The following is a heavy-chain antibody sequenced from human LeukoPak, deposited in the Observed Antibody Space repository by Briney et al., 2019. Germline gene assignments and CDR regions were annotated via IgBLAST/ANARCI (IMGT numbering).Heavy chain of an antibody. CDR2: INPSGGST. V-gene: IGHV1-46*01. CDR1: GYTFTSYY. J-gene: IGHJ4*02. CDR3: AILYLEMATIFDY. Sequence: ASVKVSCKASGYTFTSYYMHWVRQAPGQGLEWMGIINPSGGSTSYAQKFQGRVTMTRDTSTSTVYTELSSLRSEDTAVYYCAILYLEMATIFDYWGQGTLVTVSS. D-gene: IGHD5-24*01.